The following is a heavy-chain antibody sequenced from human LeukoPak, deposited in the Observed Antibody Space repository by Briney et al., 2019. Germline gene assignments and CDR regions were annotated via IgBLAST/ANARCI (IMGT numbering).Heavy chain of an antibody. D-gene: IGHD6-19*01. CDR3: VRDYRSGWYEGWFDP. Sequence: SETLSLTCTVSGGSISSSSYYWGWIRQPPGKGLEWIGSMYHSGSTHYKPSLKSRVDISADTSKNQFSLKLSSVTAADTAVYYCVRDYRSGWYEGWFDPCGQGTLVTVSS. V-gene: IGHV4-39*07. CDR2: MYHSGST. CDR1: GGSISSSSYY. J-gene: IGHJ5*02.